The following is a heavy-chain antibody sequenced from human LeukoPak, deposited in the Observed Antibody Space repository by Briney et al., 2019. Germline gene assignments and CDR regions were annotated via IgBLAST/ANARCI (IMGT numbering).Heavy chain of an antibody. CDR1: GGSISSYY. D-gene: IGHD1-26*01. CDR2: FYYSGST. CDR3: ARDRSYIWFDP. J-gene: IGHJ5*02. V-gene: IGHV4-59*01. Sequence: SETLSLTCTVSGGSISSYYWSWIRQPPGKGMEWIGYFYYSGSTNYNPSLKSRVTISVDTSKNQFSLKLSSVTAADTAVYYCARDRSYIWFDPWGQGTLVTVSS.